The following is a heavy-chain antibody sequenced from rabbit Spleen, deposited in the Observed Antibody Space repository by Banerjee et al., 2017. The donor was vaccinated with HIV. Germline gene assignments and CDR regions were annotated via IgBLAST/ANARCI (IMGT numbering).Heavy chain of an antibody. CDR2: IVPIFGVT. CDR3: VREAGYGGYGDGNL. Sequence: QLVESGGGLVQPGGSLKLSCKASVFTISSYSMSWVRQAPGKGLEWIGYIVPIFGVTYYANWVNGRFTISSHNAQNTLYLQLNSLTAADTATYFCVREAGYGGYGDGNLWGPGTLVTVS. CDR1: VFTISSYS. D-gene: IGHD6-1*01. J-gene: IGHJ4*01. V-gene: IGHV1S7*01.